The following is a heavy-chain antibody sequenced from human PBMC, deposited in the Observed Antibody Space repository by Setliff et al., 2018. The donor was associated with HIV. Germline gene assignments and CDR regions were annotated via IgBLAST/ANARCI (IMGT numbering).Heavy chain of an antibody. V-gene: IGHV1-69*13. CDR2: IIPIFDTT. CDR1: GGTLSSYA. Sequence: ASVKVSCKASGGTLSSYAISWVRQAPGQGLEWMGGIIPIFDTTNYAQKFRGRVTITADESTGTVYMELTSLRSEDTAVYYCARDASAPPLNWFDPWGQGTLVTVSS. CDR3: ARDASAPPLNWFDP. J-gene: IGHJ5*02.